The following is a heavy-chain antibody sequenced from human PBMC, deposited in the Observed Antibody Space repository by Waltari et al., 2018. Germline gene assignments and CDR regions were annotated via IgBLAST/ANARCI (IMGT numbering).Heavy chain of an antibody. J-gene: IGHJ4*02. Sequence: QVQLQESGPGLVKPSETLSLTCTVSGGSISSHYWSWIRQPPGKGLEWIGYIYYSGSTNYNPSLKSRVTISVDTSKNQFSLKLSSVTAADTAVYYCAREGVETVTTTVGLDYWGQGTLVTVSS. CDR3: AREGVETVTTTVGLDY. CDR1: GGSISSHY. V-gene: IGHV4-59*11. D-gene: IGHD4-17*01. CDR2: IYYSGST.